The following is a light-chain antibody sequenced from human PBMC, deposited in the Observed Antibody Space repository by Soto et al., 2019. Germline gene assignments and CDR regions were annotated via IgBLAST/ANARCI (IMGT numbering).Light chain of an antibody. CDR1: NSDVGIYDF. CDR2: EVS. V-gene: IGLV2-14*01. Sequence: QSVLTQPASVSRTPGQSITISCTGSNSDVGIYDFVSWYQHHPGRAPKLIVSEVSHRPSGVSNRFSGSKSGNTASLTISGLQSEDEADYYCISYTSDDVRYVFGTGTKLTVL. J-gene: IGLJ1*01. CDR3: ISYTSDDVRYV.